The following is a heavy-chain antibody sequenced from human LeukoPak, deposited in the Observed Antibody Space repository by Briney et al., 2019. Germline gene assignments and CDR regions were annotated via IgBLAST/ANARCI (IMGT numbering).Heavy chain of an antibody. Sequence: GGSLRLSCAASGFTFSSYGMHWVRQAPGKGLEWVAVISYDGSNKYYTDSVKGRFTISRDNSKNTLYLQMNSLRAEDTAVYYCAKDLGTGGEFDYWGQGTLVTVSS. CDR3: AKDLGTGGEFDY. J-gene: IGHJ4*02. V-gene: IGHV3-30*18. CDR2: ISYDGSNK. CDR1: GFTFSSYG. D-gene: IGHD4-17*01.